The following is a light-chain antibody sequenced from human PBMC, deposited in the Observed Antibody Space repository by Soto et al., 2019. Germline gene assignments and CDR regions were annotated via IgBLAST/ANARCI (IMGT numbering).Light chain of an antibody. V-gene: IGKV1-27*01. Sequence: QMTQPPAFLSASVEDRVTISCWASQGISNYLAWYQKKPGKVPKLRIYDASTLQSVVQDRFSVILSWTDFTLTISSLQPEDVSTYYGQKYSSGPITFGQGTRLEIK. CDR1: QGISNY. CDR2: DAS. CDR3: QKYSSGPIT. J-gene: IGKJ5*01.